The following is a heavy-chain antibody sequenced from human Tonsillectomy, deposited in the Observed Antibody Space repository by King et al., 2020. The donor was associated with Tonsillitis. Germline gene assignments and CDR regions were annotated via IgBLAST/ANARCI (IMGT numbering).Heavy chain of an antibody. J-gene: IGHJ4*02. CDR1: GFTFSNYG. CDR2: IWYDGSNQ. CDR3: ARGEYYYDSSGYPGDY. D-gene: IGHD3-22*01. V-gene: IGHV3-33*08. Sequence: QLVQSGGGVVQPGRSLRLSCAASGFTFSNYGMHWVRQAPGKGLEWVAVIWYDGSNQYYADSVKGRFTISRDNSKNTLYLQMNSLRAVDTAVYYCARGEYYYDSSGYPGDYWGQGTLVTVSS.